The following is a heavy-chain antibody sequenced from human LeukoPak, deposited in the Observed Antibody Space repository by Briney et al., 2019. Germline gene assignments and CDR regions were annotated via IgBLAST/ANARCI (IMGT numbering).Heavy chain of an antibody. D-gene: IGHD2-21*01. CDR1: GYTFIAYY. CDR2: INPNSGDT. CDR3: ASKGDGSCDSSLCQGAFDF. V-gene: IGHV1-2*02. J-gene: IGHJ3*01. Sequence: GGSLRLSCKPSGYTFIAYYIHLVRRAPGQGLEWMGWINPNSGDTNYAQKFQDRVTMTWDTSVSTAYMELSSLTSDDTAVYYCASKGDGSCDSSLCQGAFDFWGQGSVVTVSS.